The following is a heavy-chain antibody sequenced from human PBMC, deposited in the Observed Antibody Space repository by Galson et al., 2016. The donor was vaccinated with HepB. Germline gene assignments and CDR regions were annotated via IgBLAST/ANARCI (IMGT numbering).Heavy chain of an antibody. CDR1: GFTFKSYA. CDR3: ASFGGVIAYDAFDI. CDR2: TSHDGNSN. J-gene: IGHJ3*02. D-gene: IGHD3-16*02. V-gene: IGHV3-30-3*01. Sequence: SLRLSCAASGFTFKSYAMYWVRQAPGKGLEWVAVTSHDGNSNSYADSVKGRFTISRDNSENTLYPQMNSLRVEDTAVYYCASFGGVIAYDAFDIWGQGTMVTVSS.